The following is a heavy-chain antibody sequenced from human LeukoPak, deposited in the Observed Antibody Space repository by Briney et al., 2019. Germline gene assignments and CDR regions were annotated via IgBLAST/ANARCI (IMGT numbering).Heavy chain of an antibody. D-gene: IGHD1-26*01. V-gene: IGHV7-4-1*02. CDR2: ININTGNP. CDR1: GYTFSSYA. CDR3: ARSGSWDPSIGGIDFGY. J-gene: IGHJ4*02. Sequence: GASVKVSCKASGYTFSSYAMNWVRQAPGQGLEWMGWININTGNPTYGQGFTGRCVFSLDTDVSTAYLQISSLTAEDTAVYYCARSGSWDPSIGGIDFGYWGQGTLVTVSS.